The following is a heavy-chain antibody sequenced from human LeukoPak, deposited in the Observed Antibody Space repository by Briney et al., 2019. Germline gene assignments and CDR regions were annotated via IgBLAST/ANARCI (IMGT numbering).Heavy chain of an antibody. V-gene: IGHV4-34*01. J-gene: IGHJ4*02. Sequence: SETLSLTCAVYGGSFSGYYWSWIRQPPGKGLEWIGEINHSGSTNYNPSLKSRVTISVDTSKNQLSLKLSSVTAADTAVYYCARRSSWHPFDYWGQGTLVTVSS. CDR1: GGSFSGYY. CDR3: ARRSSWHPFDY. D-gene: IGHD6-13*01. CDR2: INHSGST.